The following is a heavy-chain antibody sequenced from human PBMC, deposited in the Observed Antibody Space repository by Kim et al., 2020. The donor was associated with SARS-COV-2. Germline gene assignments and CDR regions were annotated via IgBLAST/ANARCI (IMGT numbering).Heavy chain of an antibody. CDR3: ARGPVIALAGTSFDN. CDR1: GESFSGHY. D-gene: IGHD6-19*01. CDR2: ITHGGST. Sequence: SETLSLPCAVSGESFSGHYWSWIRQPPGKGLEWIGEITHGGSTHYNPSLKGRVTFSVDTSKKQFSLKLNSVTAADTAVYYCARGPVIALAGTSFDNWGQGTLVTVSS. V-gene: IGHV4-34*01. J-gene: IGHJ4*02.